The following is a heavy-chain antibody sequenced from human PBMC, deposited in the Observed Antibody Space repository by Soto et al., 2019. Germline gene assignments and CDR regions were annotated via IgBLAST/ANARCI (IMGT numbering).Heavy chain of an antibody. CDR1: GGSFSGYY. CDR2: INHSGST. D-gene: IGHD6-13*01. CDR3: ASHRHIAAAGTVVGYYYYGMDV. Sequence: SETLSLTCAVYGGSFSGYYWSWIRQPPGKGLEWIGEINHSGSTNYNPSLKSRVTISVDTSKNQFSLKLSSVTAADTAVYYGASHRHIAAAGTVVGYYYYGMDVWGQGTTVTVSS. J-gene: IGHJ6*02. V-gene: IGHV4-34*01.